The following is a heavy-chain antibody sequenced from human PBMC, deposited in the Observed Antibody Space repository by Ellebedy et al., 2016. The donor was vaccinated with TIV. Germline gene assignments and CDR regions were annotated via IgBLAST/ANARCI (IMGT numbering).Heavy chain of an antibody. V-gene: IGHV4-34*01. J-gene: IGHJ4*02. CDR1: GGSFSGYY. D-gene: IGHD3-22*01. CDR3: AREGYYYDSFDY. Sequence: MPSETLSLTCAVYGGSFSGYYWSWIRQPPGKGLEWIGESNQSGSTNYNPSLNSRVTISVDTSKNQFSLKLSSVTAADTAVYYCAREGYYYDSFDYWGQGTLVTVSS. CDR2: SNQSGST.